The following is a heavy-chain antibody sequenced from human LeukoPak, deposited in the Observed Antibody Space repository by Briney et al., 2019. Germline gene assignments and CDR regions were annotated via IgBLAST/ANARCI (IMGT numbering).Heavy chain of an antibody. V-gene: IGHV5-51*01. D-gene: IGHD3-10*01. CDR3: ARRRITMVRGVIIALGIDY. Sequence: GESLKISCKGSGYSFTSYWIGWVRQMPGKDLEWMGIIYLGDSDTRYSPSFQGQVTISADKSISTAYLQWSSLKASDTAMYYCARRRITMVRGVIIALGIDYWGQGTLVTVSS. CDR2: IYLGDSDT. CDR1: GYSFTSYW. J-gene: IGHJ4*02.